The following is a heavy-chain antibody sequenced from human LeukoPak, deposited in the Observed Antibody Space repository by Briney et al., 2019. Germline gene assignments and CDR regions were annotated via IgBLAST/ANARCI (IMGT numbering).Heavy chain of an antibody. D-gene: IGHD4-23*01. J-gene: IGHJ4*02. CDR2: IKQDGSEK. CDR1: GFTFTNYW. V-gene: IGHV3-7*01. CDR3: ARDTVGGNEEFDY. Sequence: GGSLRLSCAASGFTFTNYWMSWVRQAPGKGLEWVANIKQDGSEKYYVDSVKGRFTISRDNAKNSLYLQMNSLRAEDTAVYYCARDTVGGNEEFDYWGQGTLVTVSS.